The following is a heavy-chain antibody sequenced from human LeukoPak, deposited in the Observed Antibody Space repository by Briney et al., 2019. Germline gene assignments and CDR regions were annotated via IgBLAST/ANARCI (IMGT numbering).Heavy chain of an antibody. CDR2: ISYDGGNK. CDR3: AKVFEVRGARRPKDY. V-gene: IGHV3-30*04. Sequence: GVSLRLSCSASGFTFSSYAMHWVRQAPGKGLEWVALISYDGGNKFYADSVRDRFTISRDNSKNTLFLQMNSLRIEDTAVYYCAKVFEVRGARRPKDYWGQGTLVTVSS. CDR1: GFTFSSYA. J-gene: IGHJ4*02. D-gene: IGHD3-10*01.